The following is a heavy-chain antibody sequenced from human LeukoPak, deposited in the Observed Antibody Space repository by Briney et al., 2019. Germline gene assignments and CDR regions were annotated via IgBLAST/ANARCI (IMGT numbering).Heavy chain of an antibody. Sequence: SETLSLTCTVSGGSISSGGYYWSWIRQHPGKGLEWIGYIYYSGSTYYNPSLKSRVTISVDTSKNQFSLKLSSVTAADTAVYYCARQYSSGWYGYYFDYWGQGTLVTVSS. CDR3: ARQYSSGWYGYYFDY. CDR1: GGSISSGGYY. V-gene: IGHV4-31*03. J-gene: IGHJ4*02. D-gene: IGHD6-19*01. CDR2: IYYSGST.